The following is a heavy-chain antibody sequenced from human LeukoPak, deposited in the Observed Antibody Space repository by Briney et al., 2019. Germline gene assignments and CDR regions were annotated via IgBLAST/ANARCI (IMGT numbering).Heavy chain of an antibody. CDR2: ISWSSVNI. J-gene: IGHJ5*01. CDR3: VKDAEGGVWGSTWFDY. V-gene: IGHV3-9*01. D-gene: IGHD3-16*01. CDR1: GFTFDDYA. Sequence: PGGSLRLSCAASGFTFDDYAMHWVRQVPGKGLEWVSGISWSSVNIGYADSVKGRFTISRDNAKNSLYLQMNSLRAEDTAFYHCVKDAEGGVWGSTWFDYWGQGTLVTVSS.